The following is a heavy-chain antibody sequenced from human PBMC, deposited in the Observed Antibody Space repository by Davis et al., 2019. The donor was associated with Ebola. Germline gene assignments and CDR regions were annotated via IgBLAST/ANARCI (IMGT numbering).Heavy chain of an antibody. V-gene: IGHV1-2*04. CDR2: INPNSGGT. Sequence: AASVNIFCNAPGYTFTGYSMHWVLQATGQGLEWMGWINPNSGGTNYAQKFQGWVTMTRDTSISTAYMELRRLRSDDTAVDYCARVRNWGTFDYWSQGTLVTVSS. D-gene: IGHD7-27*01. CDR1: GYTFTGYS. J-gene: IGHJ4*02. CDR3: ARVRNWGTFDY.